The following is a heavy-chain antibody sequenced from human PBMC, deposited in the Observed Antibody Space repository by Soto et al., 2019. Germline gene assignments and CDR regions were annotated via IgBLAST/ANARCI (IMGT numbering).Heavy chain of an antibody. J-gene: IGHJ6*04. D-gene: IGHD3-3*01. CDR2: ISGSGGST. CDR1: GFTFSSYA. V-gene: IGHV3-23*01. CDR3: AKASRDYDFWSGLFTLDV. Sequence: PGGSLRLSCAASGFTFSSYAMSWVRQAPGKGLEWVSAISGSGGSTYYADSVKGRFTISRDNSKNTLYLQMNSLRAEDTAVYYCAKASRDYDFWSGLFTLDVWSKGTTVTVSS.